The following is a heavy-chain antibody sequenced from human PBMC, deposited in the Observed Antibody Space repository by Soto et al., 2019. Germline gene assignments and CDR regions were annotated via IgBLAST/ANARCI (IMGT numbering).Heavy chain of an antibody. CDR2: IYYSGST. V-gene: IGHV4-59*01. CDR1: GGSISSFY. CDR3: ARARDPGAASYGRSNWFDP. D-gene: IGHD3-10*01. Sequence: PSETLSLTCTVSGGSISSFYWSWIRQPPGKGLEWIGYIYYSGSTNYNPSLKSRVTLSLDTSKNQFSLKLRSVTAADTAVYYCARARDPGAASYGRSNWFDPWGPGTLVTVSS. J-gene: IGHJ5*02.